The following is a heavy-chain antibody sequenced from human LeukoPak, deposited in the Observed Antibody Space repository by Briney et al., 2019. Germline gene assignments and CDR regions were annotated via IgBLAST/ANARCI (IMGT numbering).Heavy chain of an antibody. D-gene: IGHD5-18*01. V-gene: IGHV1-46*01. CDR2: INPSGGST. CDR3: ARDEGYSYGYSQIIIDY. CDR1: GYTFTSYY. J-gene: IGHJ4*02. Sequence: ASVKVSCKASGYTFTSYYMHWVRQAPGQGLEWMGIINPSGGSTSYAQKFQGRVTMTRDTSTSTVYMELSSLRSEDTAVYYCARDEGYSYGYSQIIIDYWGQGTLVTVSS.